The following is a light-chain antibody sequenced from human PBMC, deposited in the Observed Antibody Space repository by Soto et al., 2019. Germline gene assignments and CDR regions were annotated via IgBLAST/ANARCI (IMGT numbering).Light chain of an antibody. J-gene: IGLJ2*01. Sequence: QSALTQPRSVSGSPGQSVTISCTGTSSDVGGYNYVSWYQQNPGKAPKLIIYAVSGRPSGVPDRFSGSKSGNTASLTISGLQADDEADYYCCSYAGYYTLVFGGGTKLTVL. V-gene: IGLV2-11*01. CDR3: CSYAGYYTLV. CDR1: SSDVGGYNY. CDR2: AVS.